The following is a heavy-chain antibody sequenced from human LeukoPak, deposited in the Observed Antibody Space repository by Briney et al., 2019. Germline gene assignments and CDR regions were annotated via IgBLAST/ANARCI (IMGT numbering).Heavy chain of an antibody. J-gene: IGHJ4*02. V-gene: IGHV3-30*18. CDR3: VKDGLTYCGGDCYYY. D-gene: IGHD2-21*02. CDR1: GFTFSSYG. Sequence: GGSLRLSCAASGFTFSSYGMHWVRQAPGKGLEWVAVISYDGSNKYYADSVKGRFTISRDNSKNTLYLQMNSLRAEDTAVYYCVKDGLTYCGGDCYYYWGQGTLVTVSS. CDR2: ISYDGSNK.